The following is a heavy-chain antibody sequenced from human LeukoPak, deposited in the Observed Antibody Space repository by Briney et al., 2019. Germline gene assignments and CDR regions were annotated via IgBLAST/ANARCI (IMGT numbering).Heavy chain of an antibody. CDR1: GFTFSSYA. Sequence: GGSLRLSCAASGFTFSSYAMSWVRQAPGKGLEWVSAISGSGGSTYYADSVKGRFTISRDNSKNTLYLQMNSLRAEDTAVYYCAKDRKYCSSTSCPYYFDYWGQGTLVTVSS. V-gene: IGHV3-23*01. CDR2: ISGSGGST. D-gene: IGHD2-2*01. CDR3: AKDRKYCSSTSCPYYFDY. J-gene: IGHJ4*02.